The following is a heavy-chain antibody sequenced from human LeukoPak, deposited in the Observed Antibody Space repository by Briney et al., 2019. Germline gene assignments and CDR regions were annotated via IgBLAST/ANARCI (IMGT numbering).Heavy chain of an antibody. Sequence: GGSLRLSCTASGFPFIEYSMNWVRQAPGKGLEWISYIGMGSGNTKYADSVRGRFTISADKAKNSLHLQMNSLRVEDTAVYYCARDHNYAFDNWGQGTLVSVAS. D-gene: IGHD1-1*01. CDR2: IGMGSGNT. CDR3: ARDHNYAFDN. V-gene: IGHV3-48*01. J-gene: IGHJ4*02. CDR1: GFPFIEYS.